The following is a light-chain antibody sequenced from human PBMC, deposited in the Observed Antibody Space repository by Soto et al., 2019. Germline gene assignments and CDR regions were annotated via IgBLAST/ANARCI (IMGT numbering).Light chain of an antibody. Sequence: QAVLTQPPSASGTPGQMVTISCSGSSSNIGSNYVYWYQQFPGTAPKLLIYRSNRRASGVPDRFSGSKSGTSASLAISGLRSEDEADYYCAAWDDSLSVHYVFGTGTKVTVL. CDR2: RSN. V-gene: IGLV1-47*01. J-gene: IGLJ1*01. CDR3: AAWDDSLSVHYV. CDR1: SSNIGSNY.